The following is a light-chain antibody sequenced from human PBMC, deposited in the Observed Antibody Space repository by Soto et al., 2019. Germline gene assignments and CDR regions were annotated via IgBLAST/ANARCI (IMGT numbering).Light chain of an antibody. Sequence: QSVLTQPASVSGSPGQSITISCTGTSSDVGYYNYVSWFQEHPGKAPKLMIYEVSNRPSGVANRFSGSKSGNTASLTISGLQAEDEADYYCSSYTASSTYVFGTGTKAT. J-gene: IGLJ1*01. CDR3: SSYTASSTYV. CDR1: SSDVGYYNY. V-gene: IGLV2-14*01. CDR2: EVS.